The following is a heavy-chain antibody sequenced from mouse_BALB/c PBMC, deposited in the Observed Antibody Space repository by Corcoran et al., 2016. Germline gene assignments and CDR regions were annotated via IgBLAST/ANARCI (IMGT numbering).Heavy chain of an antibody. Sequence: EVQLQQSEPELVKPGASVKMSCKDSGYTFTSYVMHWVKQKPGQGLEWSGYINPYNDGTKYNEKFKGKATLTSDKSSSTAYMELSSLTSEDSAVYYCARLYPGIAMDYWGQGTSVTVSS. CDR2: INPYNDGT. V-gene: IGHV1S136*01. J-gene: IGHJ4*01. CDR3: ARLYPGIAMDY. CDR1: GYTFTSYV.